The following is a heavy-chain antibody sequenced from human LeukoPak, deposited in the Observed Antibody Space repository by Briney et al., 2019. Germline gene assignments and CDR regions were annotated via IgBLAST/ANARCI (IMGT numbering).Heavy chain of an antibody. CDR1: GFTFTTYW. Sequence: GGSLRLSCATSGFTFTTYWMSWVRQAPGKGLEWVSAISGSGGSTYYADSVKGRFTISRDNSKNTLYLQMNSLRAEDTAVYYCAKDQGYYDSSGYPNDAFDIWGQGTMVTVSS. CDR2: ISGSGGST. V-gene: IGHV3-23*01. CDR3: AKDQGYYDSSGYPNDAFDI. J-gene: IGHJ3*02. D-gene: IGHD3-22*01.